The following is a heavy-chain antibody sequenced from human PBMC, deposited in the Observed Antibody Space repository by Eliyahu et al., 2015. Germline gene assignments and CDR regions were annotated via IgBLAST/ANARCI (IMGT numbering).Heavy chain of an antibody. V-gene: IGHV3-23*01. Sequence: SLKGRFTISRDNSKNTLYLQMNSLRAEDTAVYYCARWSPRLHAFDIWGQGTTVTVSS. J-gene: IGHJ3*02. D-gene: IGHD2-15*01. CDR3: ARWSPRLHAFDI.